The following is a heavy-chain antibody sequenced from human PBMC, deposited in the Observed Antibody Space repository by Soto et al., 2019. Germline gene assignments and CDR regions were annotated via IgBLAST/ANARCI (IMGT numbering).Heavy chain of an antibody. CDR3: ARASIAAAGTGY. CDR1: RVTVYISR. Sequence: SMELGSAASRVTVYISRMDWVCQAPGKGLEWVSSISSSSSYIYYADSVKGRFTISRDNAKNSLYLQMNSLRAEDTAVYYCARASIAAAGTGYWAQGPLLTVSS. D-gene: IGHD6-13*01. V-gene: IGHV3-21*01. J-gene: IGHJ4*02. CDR2: ISSSSSYI.